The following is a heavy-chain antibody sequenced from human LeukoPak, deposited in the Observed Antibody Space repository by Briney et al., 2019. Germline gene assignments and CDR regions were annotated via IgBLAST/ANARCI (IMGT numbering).Heavy chain of an antibody. CDR1: GGTFSSYA. CDR2: IIPIFGTA. V-gene: IGHV1-69*01. Sequence: ASVKVSCKASGGTFSSYAISWVRQAPGQGLEWMGGIIPIFGTANYAQKFQGRVTITADESTSTAYMELSSLRSEDTAVYYCAKDRGYCSSTSCYGETTWGQGTLVTVSS. D-gene: IGHD2-2*01. CDR3: AKDRGYCSSTSCYGETT. J-gene: IGHJ4*02.